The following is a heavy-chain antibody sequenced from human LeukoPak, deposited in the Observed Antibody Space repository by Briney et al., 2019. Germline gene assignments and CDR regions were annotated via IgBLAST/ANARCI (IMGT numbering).Heavy chain of an antibody. CDR1: GYTFTSYG. V-gene: IGHV1-18*01. J-gene: IGHJ5*02. CDR3: TRVITGNNWFDP. Sequence: ASVKVSCKASGYTFTSYGISWVRQAPGQGLEWMGWISAYNGNTNYAQKLQGRVTMTTDTSTSTAYMELRSLRSDDTAVYYCTRVITGNNWFDPWGQGTLVTVSS. D-gene: IGHD1-20*01. CDR2: ISAYNGNT.